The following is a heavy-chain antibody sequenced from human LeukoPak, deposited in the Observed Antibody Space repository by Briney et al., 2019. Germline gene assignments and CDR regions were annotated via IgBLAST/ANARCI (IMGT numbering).Heavy chain of an antibody. Sequence: GASVKVSCKASGYTFTGYYMHWVRQAPGQGLEWMGWINPNSGGTNYAQKFQGRVTMTRDTSISTAYMELSRLRSDDTAVYYCARDQYSGYDYSPYDYYYYMDVWGKGTTVTISS. CDR3: ARDQYSGYDYSPYDYYYYMDV. J-gene: IGHJ6*03. D-gene: IGHD5-12*01. V-gene: IGHV1-2*02. CDR2: INPNSGGT. CDR1: GYTFTGYY.